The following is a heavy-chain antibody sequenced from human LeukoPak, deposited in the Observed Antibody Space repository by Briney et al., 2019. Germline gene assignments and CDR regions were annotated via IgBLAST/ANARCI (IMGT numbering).Heavy chain of an antibody. J-gene: IGHJ4*02. CDR3: AKESLNPRYYYDSSGTVDY. Sequence: GGSLRLSCAASGFTFSSYAMSWVRQAPGKGLEWVSAISGSGGSTYYADSVKGQFTISRDNSKNTLYLQMNSLRAEDTAVYYCAKESLNPRYYYDSSGTVDYWGQGTLVTVSS. V-gene: IGHV3-23*01. D-gene: IGHD3-22*01. CDR2: ISGSGGST. CDR1: GFTFSSYA.